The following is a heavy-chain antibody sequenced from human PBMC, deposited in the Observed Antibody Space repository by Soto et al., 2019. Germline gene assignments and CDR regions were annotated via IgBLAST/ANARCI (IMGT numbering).Heavy chain of an antibody. Sequence: SETLSLTCIVSGGSFSGGGYYWSWIRQHPGKGLEWMGYISYSGSTKYKPSLQSRITISVETSKNQFSLRLTSVIAADTAIYFCARTSIFGVVLNAFDIWGQGTLVTV. CDR2: ISYSGST. J-gene: IGHJ3*02. CDR1: GGSFSGGGYY. CDR3: ARTSIFGVVLNAFDI. V-gene: IGHV4-31*03. D-gene: IGHD3-3*01.